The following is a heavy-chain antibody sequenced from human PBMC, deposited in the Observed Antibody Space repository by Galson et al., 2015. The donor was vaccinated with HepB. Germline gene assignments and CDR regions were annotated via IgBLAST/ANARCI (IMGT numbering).Heavy chain of an antibody. CDR1: GFTFSNYA. CDR3: AGFGWAWSLSY. D-gene: IGHD3-3*01. J-gene: IGHJ4*02. CDR2: ISFDGSNK. V-gene: IGHV3-30-3*01. Sequence: SLRLSCAASGFTFSNYAMHWVRQAPGKGLEWVSIISFDGSNKYYADSVKGRFTISRDDARNTLYLQMTDLRVDDTAIYYCAGFGWAWSLSYWGQGAVVTVSS.